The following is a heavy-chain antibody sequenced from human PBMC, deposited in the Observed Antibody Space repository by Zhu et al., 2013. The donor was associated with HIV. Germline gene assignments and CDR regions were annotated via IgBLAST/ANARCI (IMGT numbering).Heavy chain of an antibody. Sequence: QVQLVQSGAEVKKPGSSVKVSCKASGGTFSSYAISWVRQAPGQGLEWMGGIIPIFGTANYAQKFQGRVTITADESTSTAYMELSSLRSEDTAVYYCARDRSDYYDSSGYLRSAFDIWGQGTMVTVSS. CDR2: IIPIFGTA. J-gene: IGHJ3*02. D-gene: IGHD3-22*01. CDR3: ARDRSDYYDSSGYLRSAFDI. CDR1: GGTFSSYA. V-gene: IGHV1-69*01.